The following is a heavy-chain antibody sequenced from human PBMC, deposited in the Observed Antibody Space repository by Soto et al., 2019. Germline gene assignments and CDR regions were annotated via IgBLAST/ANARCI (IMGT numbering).Heavy chain of an antibody. Sequence: QVQLVQSGAEVKKPGASVSISCRASGYTFISYYMHWVRQAPGHGLEWMGWINTRNGVTKYAQRVQDRVTMTRDASINTAYMQLTWLTSDDTAVYYCARGTGSSWYDPWGQGTLVTVSS. D-gene: IGHD3-10*01. CDR1: GYTFISYY. V-gene: IGHV1-2*02. J-gene: IGHJ5*02. CDR3: ARGTGSSWYDP. CDR2: INTRNGVT.